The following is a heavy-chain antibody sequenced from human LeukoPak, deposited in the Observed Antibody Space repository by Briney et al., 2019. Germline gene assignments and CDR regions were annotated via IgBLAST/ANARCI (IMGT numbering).Heavy chain of an antibody. CDR3: ARSMYYYGSGSSTDFDY. CDR2: ISAYNGNT. D-gene: IGHD3-10*01. V-gene: IGHV1-18*01. CDR1: GYTFTSYG. J-gene: IGHJ4*02. Sequence: SVKVSCKASGYTFTSYGISRVRQAPGQGLERMGWISAYNGNTNYAQKLQGRVTMTTDTSTSTAYMELRSLRSDDTAVYYCARSMYYYGSGSSTDFDYWGQGTLVTVSS.